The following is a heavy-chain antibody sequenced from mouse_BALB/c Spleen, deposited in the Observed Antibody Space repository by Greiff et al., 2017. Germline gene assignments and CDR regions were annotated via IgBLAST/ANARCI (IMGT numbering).Heavy chain of an antibody. J-gene: IGHJ2*01. CDR1: GYTFTSYW. V-gene: IGHV1-69*02. CDR3: ALYGNYGRYFDY. CDR2: IDPSDSYT. Sequence: VKLQQPGAELVKPGASVKLSCKASGYTFTSYWMHWVKQRPGQGLEWIGEIDPSDSYTNYNQKFKGKATLTVDKSSSTAYMQLSSLTSEDSAVYYCALYGNYGRYFDYWGQGTTLTVSS. D-gene: IGHD2-1*01.